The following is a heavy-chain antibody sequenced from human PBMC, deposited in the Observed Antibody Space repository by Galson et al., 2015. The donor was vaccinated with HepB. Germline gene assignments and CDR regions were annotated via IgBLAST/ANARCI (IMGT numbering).Heavy chain of an antibody. V-gene: IGHV3-23*01. J-gene: IGHJ4*02. D-gene: IGHD6-19*01. CDR2: ITGSGGST. Sequence: SLRLSCAASGFTFSSYAMSWVRQTPGKGLEWVSSITGSGGSTYYADSVKGRFAISRDNSKNTLYLQMSSLRAEDTAIYYCAKEGVSTASLHNSVAGRSLYYFDYWGQGTLVTVSS. CDR3: AKEGVSTASLHNSVAGRSLYYFDY. CDR1: GFTFSSYA.